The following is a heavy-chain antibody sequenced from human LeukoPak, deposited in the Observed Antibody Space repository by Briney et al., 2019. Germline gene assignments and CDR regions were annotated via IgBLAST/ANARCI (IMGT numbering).Heavy chain of an antibody. Sequence: GGSLRLSCAASGFTFSSYAMSWVRQAPGMGLEWVSGIGSDSNTHYADSVKGRFTISRDNSRNTLYLQMSSLRAEDTAVYYCAKDLLRWSFDSWGQGILVTVSS. D-gene: IGHD4-23*01. J-gene: IGHJ4*02. V-gene: IGHV3-23*01. CDR2: IGSDSNT. CDR3: AKDLLRWSFDS. CDR1: GFTFSSYA.